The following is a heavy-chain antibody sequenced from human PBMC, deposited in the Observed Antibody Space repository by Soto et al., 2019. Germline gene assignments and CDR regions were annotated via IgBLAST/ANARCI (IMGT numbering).Heavy chain of an antibody. CDR2: VSYDGNIE. Sequence: LRLSCAASGFTFSYYSMHWVRQAPGKGLEWVAVVSYDGNIEYYADSVKGRFSISRDNSKNTLNLQMDNLRVEDTAVYFCSRQYCSDSTCYYYNGMDVWGQGTTVTVSS. V-gene: IGHV3-30-3*01. CDR3: SRQYCSDSTCYYYNGMDV. D-gene: IGHD2-15*01. J-gene: IGHJ6*02. CDR1: GFTFSYYS.